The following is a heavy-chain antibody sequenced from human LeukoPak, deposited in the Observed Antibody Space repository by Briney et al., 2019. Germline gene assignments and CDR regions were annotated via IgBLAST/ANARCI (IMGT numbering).Heavy chain of an antibody. CDR3: AKVVTPYYYDSSGLDAFDI. V-gene: IGHV3-23*01. CDR1: GFTVSSNY. J-gene: IGHJ3*02. CDR2: ISGSGGST. Sequence: GGSLRLSCAASGFTVSSNYMSWVRQAPGKGLEWVSAISGSGGSTYYADSVKGRFTISRDNSKNTLYLQMNSLRAEDTAVYYCAKVVTPYYYDSSGLDAFDIWGQGTMVTVSS. D-gene: IGHD3-22*01.